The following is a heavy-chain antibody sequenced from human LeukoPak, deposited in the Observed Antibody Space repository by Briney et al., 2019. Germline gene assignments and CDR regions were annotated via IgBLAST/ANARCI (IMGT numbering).Heavy chain of an antibody. V-gene: IGHV4-59*01. CDR2: IYYSGST. J-gene: IGHJ4*02. CDR3: ARGGAGTTYFDY. D-gene: IGHD1-1*01. CDR1: GGSISSYY. Sequence: PSETLSLTCTVSGGSISSYYWSWIRQPPGKGLEWIGYIYYSGSTNYNPSLKSRVTISVDTSKNQFSLKLSSVTAADTAVYYCARGGAGTTYFDYWGQGAQVIVSS.